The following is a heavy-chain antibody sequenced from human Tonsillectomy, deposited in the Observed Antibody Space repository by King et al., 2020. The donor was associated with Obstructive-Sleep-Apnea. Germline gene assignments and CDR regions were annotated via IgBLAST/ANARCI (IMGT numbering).Heavy chain of an antibody. D-gene: IGHD1-7*01. CDR3: ARINNWNYSFDY. CDR2: IYYSGST. J-gene: IGHJ4*02. Sequence: VQMQESGPGLLKPSQTLSLTCTVSGDSISSGGYYWSWIRHHPGKGLEWIGYIYYSGSTYYNPSLKSRVTISVDTSKNQFSMKLSSVTVADTAVYFCARINNWNYSFDYWGQGTLVTVSS. V-gene: IGHV4-31*03. CDR1: GDSISSGGYY.